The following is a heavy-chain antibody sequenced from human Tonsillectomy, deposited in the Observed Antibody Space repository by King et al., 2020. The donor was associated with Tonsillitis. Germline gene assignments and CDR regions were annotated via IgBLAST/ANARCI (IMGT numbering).Heavy chain of an antibody. CDR1: GFTFSTYA. CDR2: ISGSCAST. CDR3: AKGGLADWFDP. J-gene: IGHJ5*02. V-gene: IGHV3-23*04. D-gene: IGHD2-21*01. Sequence: QLVQSGGGLVQPWGSLRLSCAASGFTFSTYAMSWGRQAPGKWLELVSVISGSCASTYSADSVKGRFTNSIDMSKNTLYLLMNSLRAEDTAVYYSAKGGLADWFDPWGQGTLVTVPS.